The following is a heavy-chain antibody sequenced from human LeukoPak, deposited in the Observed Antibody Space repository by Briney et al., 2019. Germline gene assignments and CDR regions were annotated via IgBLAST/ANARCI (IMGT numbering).Heavy chain of an antibody. D-gene: IGHD5-18*01. CDR1: GGSISSSSYY. V-gene: IGHV4-39*01. CDR3: ARLRDTTMDFDY. J-gene: IGHJ4*02. Sequence: PSETLSLTCTVSGGSISSSSYYWGWIRQPPGKGLEWIGSIYYSGSTYYNPSLKSRVTISVDTSKNQFSLKLSSVTAADTAVYYCARLRDTTMDFDYWGQGTLVTVSS. CDR2: IYYSGST.